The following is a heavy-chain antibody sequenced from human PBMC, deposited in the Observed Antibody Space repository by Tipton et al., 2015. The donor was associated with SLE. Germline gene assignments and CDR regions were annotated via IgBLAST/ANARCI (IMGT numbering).Heavy chain of an antibody. CDR1: GGSISSSSYY. V-gene: IGHV4-39*07. J-gene: IGHJ3*02. CDR2: IYYSGST. Sequence: TLSLTCTVSGGSISSSSYYWGWIRQPPGKGLEWIGSIYYSGSTYYNPSLKSRVTISVGTSKNQFSLKLSSVTAADTAVYYCARAQLALYDAFDIWGQGTMVTVSS. D-gene: IGHD6-13*01. CDR3: ARAQLALYDAFDI.